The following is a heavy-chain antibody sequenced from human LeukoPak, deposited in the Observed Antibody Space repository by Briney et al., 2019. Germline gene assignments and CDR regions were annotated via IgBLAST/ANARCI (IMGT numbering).Heavy chain of an antibody. D-gene: IGHD5-24*01. CDR2: IYYSGST. CDR3: ARGHGDGYNYYYYYMDV. CDR1: GGSISSSSYC. J-gene: IGHJ6*03. Sequence: PSETLSLTCTVSGGSISSSSYCWGWIRQPPGKGLEWIGSIYYSGSTYYNPSLKSRVTISVDTSKNQFSLKLSSVTAADTAVYYCARGHGDGYNYYYYYMDVWGKGTTVTVSS. V-gene: IGHV4-39*01.